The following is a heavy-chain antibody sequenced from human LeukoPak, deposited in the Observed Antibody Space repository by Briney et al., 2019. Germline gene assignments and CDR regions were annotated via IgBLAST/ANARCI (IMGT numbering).Heavy chain of an antibody. Sequence: SEILSLTCTVSGGSVSSYYWSWIRQPPGKGLEWIGYFSYSGSTNYNPSLKSRVTISVDTSKNQFSLKLSSVTAADTAVYYCARGPLDSGYTYFDYWGQGTLVSVAS. J-gene: IGHJ4*02. D-gene: IGHD5-12*01. CDR1: GGSVSSYY. V-gene: IGHV4-59*02. CDR2: FSYSGST. CDR3: ARGPLDSGYTYFDY.